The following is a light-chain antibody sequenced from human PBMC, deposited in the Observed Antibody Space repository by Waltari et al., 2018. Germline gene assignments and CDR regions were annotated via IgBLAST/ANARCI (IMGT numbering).Light chain of an antibody. CDR3: QQYGHLPLT. V-gene: IGKV1-33*01. J-gene: IGKJ4*01. Sequence: DTQMTQSPSSRSASVGDRVTITCQASQDIRNNLNWYQQKTGKAPKRLINDASNLQTEVPSRFSASGSGTDFTFTISSLQPEDIATYYCQQYGHLPLTFGGGTKVEIK. CDR1: QDIRNN. CDR2: DAS.